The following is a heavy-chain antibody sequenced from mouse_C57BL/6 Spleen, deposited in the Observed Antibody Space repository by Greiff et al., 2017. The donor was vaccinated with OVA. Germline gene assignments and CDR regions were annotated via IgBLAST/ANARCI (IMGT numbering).Heavy chain of an antibody. V-gene: IGHV5-9*01. J-gene: IGHJ3*01. Sequence: EVQLVESGGGLVKPGGSLKLSCAASGFTFSSYTMSWVRQTPEKRLEWVATISGGGGNTYYPDSVKGRFTISRDNAKNTLYLQMSSLRSEDTALYYCARHNYGSSSAWCAYWGQGTLGTVSA. CDR1: GFTFSSYT. CDR2: ISGGGGNT. D-gene: IGHD1-1*01. CDR3: ARHNYGSSSAWCAY.